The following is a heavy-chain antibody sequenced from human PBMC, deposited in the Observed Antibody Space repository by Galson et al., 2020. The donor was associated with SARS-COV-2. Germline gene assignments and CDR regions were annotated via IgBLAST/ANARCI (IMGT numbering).Heavy chain of an antibody. V-gene: IGHV3-48*01. CDR3: ARAPDYYYYYMDV. CDR2: ISSSSSSI. Sequence: GESLKISCAASGFTLSSYSKNWVPQAPGKGPEGVSYISSSSSSIYHADPVKGRFTISRDNAKNSLYLQMNSLRAEDTAVYYCARAPDYYYYYMDVWGKGTTVTISS. J-gene: IGHJ6*03. CDR1: GFTLSSYS.